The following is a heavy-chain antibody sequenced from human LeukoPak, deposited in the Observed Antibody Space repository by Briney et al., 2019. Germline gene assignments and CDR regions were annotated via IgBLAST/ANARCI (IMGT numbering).Heavy chain of an antibody. CDR1: GFTFSSYW. D-gene: IGHD6-19*01. J-gene: IGHJ4*02. CDR3: ATYSTGRYKGLEY. V-gene: IGHV3-7*03. CDR2: INKDGSEK. Sequence: GGSLRLSCAASGFTFSSYWMSWVRQAPGKGPEWVANINKDGSEKYYVDSLKSRFTISRDNAENSLYLQMNSLRAEDTAVYYCATYSTGRYKGLEYWGQGTLVTVSS.